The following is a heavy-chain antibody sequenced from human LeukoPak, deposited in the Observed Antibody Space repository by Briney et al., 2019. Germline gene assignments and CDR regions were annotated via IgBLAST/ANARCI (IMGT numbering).Heavy chain of an antibody. CDR1: GFTFSSHS. Sequence: GGSLRLSCTASGFTFSSHSMNWVRQAPGKGLEWVSSISSSGNYIYYVDSVKGRFNIPRDNANPSLFLQMNSLGAEDTAVYYCASRSFSETPIRGVIPPPPDYWGRGTLVSVSS. V-gene: IGHV3-21*01. CDR3: ASRSFSETPIRGVIPPPPDY. CDR2: ISSSGNYI. D-gene: IGHD3-10*01. J-gene: IGHJ4*01.